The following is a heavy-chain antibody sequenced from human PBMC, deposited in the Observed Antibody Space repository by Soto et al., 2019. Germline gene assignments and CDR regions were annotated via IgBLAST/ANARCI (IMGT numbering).Heavy chain of an antibody. Sequence: PGGSLRLSCAASGFTLSSYAMSWVRQAPGKGLEWVSAISGSGGSTYYADSVKGRFTISRDNSKNTLYLQMNSLRAEDTAVYYCAVTGTTSNYYYYGMDVWGKGTTVTVSS. D-gene: IGHD1-7*01. V-gene: IGHV3-23*01. CDR2: ISGSGGST. J-gene: IGHJ6*04. CDR3: AVTGTTSNYYYYGMDV. CDR1: GFTLSSYA.